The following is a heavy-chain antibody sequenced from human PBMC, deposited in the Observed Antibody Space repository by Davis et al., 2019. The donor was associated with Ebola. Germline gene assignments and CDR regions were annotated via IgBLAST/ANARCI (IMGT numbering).Heavy chain of an antibody. CDR2: ISGSTGYI. J-gene: IGHJ4*02. D-gene: IGHD6-25*01. V-gene: IGHV3-21*01. CDR1: GFIFSSSS. CDR3: TRGDAWGTPAAGEY. Sequence: PGGSLRLSCATSGFIFSSSSMNWVRQVPGTGLELVASISGSTGYIYYADSVKGRFTISRDNAKNSLYLQMSSLRAEDTAVYYCTRGDAWGTPAAGEYWSPGTLVTVSS.